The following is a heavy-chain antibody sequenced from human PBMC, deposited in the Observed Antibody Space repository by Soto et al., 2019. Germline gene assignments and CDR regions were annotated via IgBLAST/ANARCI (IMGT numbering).Heavy chain of an antibody. CDR1: GGTFTNYD. CDR3: AWTLAFCRVNCYLPNFDT. CDR2: IIPLFGSP. D-gene: IGHD3-9*01. Sequence: QVQLVQPGTEVQKPGSSVKLSCKTSGGTFTNYDISWVRQAPGQGLEWMGGIIPLFGSPHYSPKFEGRVTITADEVSTTAHLELSSLRFDDTAVYFCAWTLAFCRVNCYLPNFDTWGQGTLVIVSS. V-gene: IGHV1-69*01. J-gene: IGHJ1*01.